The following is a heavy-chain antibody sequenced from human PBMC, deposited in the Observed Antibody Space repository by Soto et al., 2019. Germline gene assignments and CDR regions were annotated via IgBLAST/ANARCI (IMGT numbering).Heavy chain of an antibody. CDR1: GYTFTGYY. J-gene: IGHJ3*02. V-gene: IGHV1-2*02. Sequence: ASVKVSCKASGYTFTGYYMHWVRQAPGQGLEWMGWINPNSGGTNYAQKFQGRVTMTRDTSISTAYMELSRLRSDDTAVYYCAGRSGGDRWDAFDIWGQGTMVTVSS. CDR3: AGRSGGDRWDAFDI. CDR2: INPNSGGT. D-gene: IGHD2-21*01.